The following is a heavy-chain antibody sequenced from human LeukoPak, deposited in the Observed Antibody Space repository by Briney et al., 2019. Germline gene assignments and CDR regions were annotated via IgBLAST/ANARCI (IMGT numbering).Heavy chain of an antibody. V-gene: IGHV3-23*01. CDR3: ARDSLLPYGDYVKVDV. CDR2: ISGSGGST. CDR1: GFTFSSYA. J-gene: IGHJ6*02. D-gene: IGHD4-17*01. Sequence: PGGSLRLSCAASGFTFSSYAMSWVRQARGKGREGVSAISGSGGSTYYADSVKGRFTISRDNSKNTLYLQMNSLRAEDTAVYYCARDSLLPYGDYVKVDVWGQGTTVTVSS.